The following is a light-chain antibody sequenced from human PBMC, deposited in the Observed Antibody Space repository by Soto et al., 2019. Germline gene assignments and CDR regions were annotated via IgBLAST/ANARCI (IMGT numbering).Light chain of an antibody. CDR2: DTS. J-gene: IGLJ1*01. Sequence: QSVLTPPPSVSWAPGQRGTISCTWRTPKIASFEVHWYQQLPGTAPKLLIYDTSNRPSGVPDRFSGSKSGTSASLAITGLQAGDEADYYCQSYDNSLTDYYVFGTGTKVTVL. V-gene: IGLV1-40*01. CDR3: QSYDNSLTDYYV. CDR1: TPKIASFE.